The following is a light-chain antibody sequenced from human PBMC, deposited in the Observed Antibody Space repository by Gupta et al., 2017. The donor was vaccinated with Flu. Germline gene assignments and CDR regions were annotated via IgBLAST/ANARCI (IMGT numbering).Light chain of an antibody. Sequence: QSVLTQPPSTSGTPGQTVTISCSGGRSNIGRKYICWYHQLPGTAPKLLIYRNNLRPPGVPDRFSGSKSDTSGSLSISGLLSEDEGDYYCASWDDALSVWVFGGGTTVTVL. CDR1: RSNIGRKY. J-gene: IGLJ3*02. CDR2: RNN. V-gene: IGLV1-47*01. CDR3: ASWDDALSVWV.